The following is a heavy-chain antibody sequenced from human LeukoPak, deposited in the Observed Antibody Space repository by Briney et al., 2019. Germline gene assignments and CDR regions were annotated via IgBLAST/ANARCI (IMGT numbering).Heavy chain of an antibody. CDR2: MSPNSGIA. V-gene: IGHV1-8*01. CDR1: GYTFTSLD. D-gene: IGHD6-13*01. CDR3: ARGVAAGVDF. J-gene: IGHJ4*02. Sequence: ASVKVSCKASGYTFTSLDLNWVRQATGQGPEWMGWMSPNSGIAGYAQKFQDRVTMTRDISISTAYMELSSLTSEDTAVYYCARGVAAGVDFWGQGTLVTVSS.